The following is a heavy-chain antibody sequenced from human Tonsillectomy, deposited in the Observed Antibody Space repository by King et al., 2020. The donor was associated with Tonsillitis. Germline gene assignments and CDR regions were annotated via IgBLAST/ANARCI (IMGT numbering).Heavy chain of an antibody. CDR3: ARRYYYDNTGYCFDA. V-gene: IGHV4-39*01. Sequence: QLQESGPGLVKPSETLSLTCSVSGGSINNIIFYWGWIRQPPGKGLEWIGNIHYSGGAYYSPSLKHRVTMSVDTSKNQFSLKLASVSAADTAVYYCARRYYYDNTGYCFDAWGRGILVIVSS. CDR2: IHYSGGA. D-gene: IGHD3-22*01. CDR1: GGSINNIIFY. J-gene: IGHJ4*02.